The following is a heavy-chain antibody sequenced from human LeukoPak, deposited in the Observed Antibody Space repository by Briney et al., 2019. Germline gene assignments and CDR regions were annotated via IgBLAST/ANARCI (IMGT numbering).Heavy chain of an antibody. CDR3: AREGVFGDSMGSFDY. D-gene: IGHD3-10*01. Sequence: SGTLCLTCAVSGGSISSSSYYWGWIRQPPGKGLGWIGSIYYSGSTYYNPSLKSRVTISVDTSKNQYSLKLSSVTAADTAVYYCAREGVFGDSMGSFDYWGQGTLVTVSS. V-gene: IGHV4-39*07. CDR1: GGSISSSSYY. J-gene: IGHJ4*02. CDR2: IYYSGST.